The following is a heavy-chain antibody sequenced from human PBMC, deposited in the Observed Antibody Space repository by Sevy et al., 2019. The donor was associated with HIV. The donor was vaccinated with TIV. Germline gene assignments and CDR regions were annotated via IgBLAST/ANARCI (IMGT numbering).Heavy chain of an antibody. V-gene: IGHV3-49*04. CDR1: GFTLGDYA. CDR3: IRSRLLGYTAMVPDY. J-gene: IGHJ4*02. Sequence: SLRLSCTTSGFTLGDYAMSWVRQAPGKGLEWVGFMRSKAFAGTTEYAASVKGRFTISTDDSKASAHLQMNSLRTEETGVYYCIRSRLLGYTAMVPDYWGQGTLVTVSS. D-gene: IGHD5-18*01. CDR2: MRSKAFAGTT.